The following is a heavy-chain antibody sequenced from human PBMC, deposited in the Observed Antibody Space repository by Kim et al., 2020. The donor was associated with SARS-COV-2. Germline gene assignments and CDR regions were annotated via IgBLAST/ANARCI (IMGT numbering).Heavy chain of an antibody. CDR3: ARTGDCSGGGCYPYFDL. CDR2: INPGSGYT. D-gene: IGHD2-15*01. V-gene: IGHV1-3*01. Sequence: ASVKVSCKSSGYPFSNYAIHWVRQAPGHSLEWVGWINPGSGYTRYSQRFEGRVTISRDPSATTAYMEVTSLTSEDTAVYWCARTGDCSGGGCYPYFDLWGQGTLVTVSS. J-gene: IGHJ4*02. CDR1: GYPFSNYA.